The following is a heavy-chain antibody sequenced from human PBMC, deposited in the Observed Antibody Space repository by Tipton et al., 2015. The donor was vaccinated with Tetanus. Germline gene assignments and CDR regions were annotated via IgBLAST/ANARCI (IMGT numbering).Heavy chain of an antibody. CDR1: GYTFSTFW. Sequence: QLVQSGAEVKKPGESLKISCKGSGYTFSTFWIGWVRQMPGKGLEWMGIIWPGDSDARYSPSFQGQVTISVDTSLSTAYLQWISLKASDTAMYFCARFAFRAAAAPFELWGHGTVVTVSS. D-gene: IGHD6-25*01. CDR3: ARFAFRAAAAPFEL. J-gene: IGHJ4*01. V-gene: IGHV5-51*01. CDR2: IWPGDSDA.